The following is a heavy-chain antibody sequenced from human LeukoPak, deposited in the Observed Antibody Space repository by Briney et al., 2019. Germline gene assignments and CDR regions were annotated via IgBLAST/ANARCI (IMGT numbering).Heavy chain of an antibody. J-gene: IGHJ4*02. CDR1: GGSFSGYY. CDR3: ARIRGYDFRGD. Sequence: KTSETLSLTCAVYGGSFSGYYWSWIRQPPGKGLEWIGEINHSGSTNYNPSLKSRVTISLDTSKNQFSLKLTSVTAADTAVYYCARIRGYDFRGDWGQGTLVTVSS. D-gene: IGHD5-12*01. V-gene: IGHV4-34*01. CDR2: INHSGST.